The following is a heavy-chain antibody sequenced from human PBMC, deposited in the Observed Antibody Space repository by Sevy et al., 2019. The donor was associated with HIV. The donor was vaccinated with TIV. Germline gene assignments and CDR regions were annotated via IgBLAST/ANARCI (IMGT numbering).Heavy chain of an antibody. CDR3: ARPGRTRASYTRYFFDY. Sequence: ASVKVSCKASGYTFNSYGITWVRQAPGQGLEWMGWISAYNGNTNYAQKLQGRVTMTTDTSTSTAYMELRSLRSDDTAVYYCARPGRTRASYTRYFFDYWGQGTLVTVSS. J-gene: IGHJ4*02. V-gene: IGHV1-18*01. CDR1: GYTFNSYG. D-gene: IGHD3-10*01. CDR2: ISAYNGNT.